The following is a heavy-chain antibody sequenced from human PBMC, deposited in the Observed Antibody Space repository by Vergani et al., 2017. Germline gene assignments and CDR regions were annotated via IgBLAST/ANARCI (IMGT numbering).Heavy chain of an antibody. J-gene: IGHJ5*02. CDR3: GRGADFYGFGSHLLDL. V-gene: IGHV4-59*01. Sequence: QVRLQESCPGLVKPSETLSLTCSVSGGSMSGYYWSCIRQPPRKQRELIVYMYHSGSTNYNPALHTRVTIAADTSKNQFFLKLNSVTAADTAVYYCGRGADFYGFGSHLLDLWGQGILVTVSS. CDR1: GGSMSGYY. D-gene: IGHD3-10*01. CDR2: MYHSGST.